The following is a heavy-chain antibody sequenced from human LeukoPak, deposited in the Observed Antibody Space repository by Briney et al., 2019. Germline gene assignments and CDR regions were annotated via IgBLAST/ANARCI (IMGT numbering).Heavy chain of an antibody. V-gene: IGHV3-23*01. D-gene: IGHD6-19*01. J-gene: IGHJ4*02. CDR3: AKGLSGYSSGWPFDY. CDR2: ISGSGGSS. CDR1: GFTFSRNA. Sequence: GGSLRLSCAASGFTFSRNAMSWVRQAPGEGLEWVSTISGSGGSSHYAASVKGRFSISRDNSKNTLYLQMSSLRAEDTAIYYCAKGLSGYSSGWPFDYWGRGTLVTVSS.